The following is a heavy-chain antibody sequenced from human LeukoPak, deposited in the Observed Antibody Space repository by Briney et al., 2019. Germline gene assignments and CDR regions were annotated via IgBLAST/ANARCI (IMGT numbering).Heavy chain of an antibody. Sequence: ASVKVSCKASGHTFASYGISWVRQAPGQRLEGMGWISAHNNTNYAQKVQGRVTMTTDTSTSTAYMELRSLRSDDTAVYYCARSEANDYGMDVWGQGTTVTVSS. CDR1: GHTFASYG. CDR3: ARSEANDYGMDV. J-gene: IGHJ6*02. CDR2: ISAHNNT. V-gene: IGHV1-18*01.